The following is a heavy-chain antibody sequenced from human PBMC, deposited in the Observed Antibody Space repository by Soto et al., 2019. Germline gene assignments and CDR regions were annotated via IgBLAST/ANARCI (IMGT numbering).Heavy chain of an antibody. J-gene: IGHJ4*02. V-gene: IGHV1-18*01. CDR3: ARDPQYITSPEGFDY. Sequence: QVQLLQSGAEVKKPGASVRVSCKASGYSFTRFGISWVRQAPGQGLEWVGRISTYNGNTKYAQKLERRVPASTHTSTTAAYMELRRLRSDDTAVYYCARDPQYITSPEGFDYWGQGTLLTASS. D-gene: IGHD6-6*01. CDR2: ISTYNGNT. CDR1: GYSFTRFG.